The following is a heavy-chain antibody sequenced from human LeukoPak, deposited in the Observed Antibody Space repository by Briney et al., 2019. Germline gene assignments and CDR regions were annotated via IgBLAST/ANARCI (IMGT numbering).Heavy chain of an antibody. CDR3: ARLGLHGSGTYYFFDY. V-gene: IGHV1-2*06. CDR2: IDPNTGDT. J-gene: IGHJ4*02. Sequence: ASVKVSCKASGQSLTGYFIHWVRQAPGQGLEWGGRIDPNTGDTIYAQNFQGRVTVTSATSISTAYMELSRLTSDDTAVYFCARLGLHGSGTYYFFDYWGQGTLVTVSS. D-gene: IGHD3-10*01. CDR1: GQSLTGYF.